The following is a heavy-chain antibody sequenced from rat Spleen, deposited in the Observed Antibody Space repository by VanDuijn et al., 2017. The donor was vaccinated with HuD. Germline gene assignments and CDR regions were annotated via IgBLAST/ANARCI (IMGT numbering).Heavy chain of an antibody. Sequence: EVQLVESGGGRVQPGRSLRLSCVASGITFNNYWMTWIRQAPTKGLEWVATISYGDSSGHSSTYYRDSVKGRFTISRDNAKSTLSLQMDSLRSEDTATYYCARRHYGYTDYFDFWGQGVMVTVSP. CDR1: GITFNNYW. V-gene: IGHV5-29*01. J-gene: IGHJ2*01. CDR3: ARRHYGYTDYFDF. CDR2: ISYGDSSGHSST. D-gene: IGHD1-9*01.